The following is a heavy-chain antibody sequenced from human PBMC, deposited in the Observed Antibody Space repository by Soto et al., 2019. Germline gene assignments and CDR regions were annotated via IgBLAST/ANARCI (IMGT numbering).Heavy chain of an antibody. CDR2: IYYSGST. Sequence: QVQLQESGPGLVKPSETLSLTCTVSGGSISSYYWSWIRQPPGKGLEWIGYIYYSGSTNYNPSLKSRVTISVDTSKNQFSLKLSSVTAADTAVYYCARDPGYSHGLEYWGQGTLVTVSS. CDR3: ARDPGYSHGLEY. CDR1: GGSISSYY. V-gene: IGHV4-59*01. J-gene: IGHJ4*02. D-gene: IGHD5-18*01.